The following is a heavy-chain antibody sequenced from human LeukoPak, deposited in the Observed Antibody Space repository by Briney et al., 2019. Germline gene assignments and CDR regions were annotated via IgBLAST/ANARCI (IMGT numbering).Heavy chain of an antibody. CDR1: GGSISGYY. V-gene: IGHV4-59*08. D-gene: IGHD2-21*01. Sequence: KPSETLSLTCTVSGGSISGYYWSWIRQSPGKGLEWIGHILYSGNTNYNPSLKSRVAISVDTSKNQFSLKLNSVTAADSAVYYCARYIAAFNWFDPWGQGTLVTVSS. CDR3: ARYIAAFNWFDP. CDR2: ILYSGNT. J-gene: IGHJ5*02.